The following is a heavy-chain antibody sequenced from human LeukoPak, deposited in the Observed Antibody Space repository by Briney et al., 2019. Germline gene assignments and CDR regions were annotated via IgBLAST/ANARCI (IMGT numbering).Heavy chain of an antibody. V-gene: IGHV3-30*03. D-gene: IGHD5-12*01. CDR2: ISYDGSK. CDR1: GLSFSSNG. CDR3: ARGFDSGYDFGY. J-gene: IGHJ4*02. Sequence: GRSLRLSCAASGLSFSSNGMHWVRQAPGKGLEWVTTISYDGSKDYAEHVRGRFTISRDNSKNTLYLQMNSLRAEDTAVYYCARGFDSGYDFGYWGQGTLVTVSS.